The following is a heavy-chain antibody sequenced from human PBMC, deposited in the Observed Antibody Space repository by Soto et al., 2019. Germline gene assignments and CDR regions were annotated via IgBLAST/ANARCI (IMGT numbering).Heavy chain of an antibody. V-gene: IGHV3-7*01. J-gene: IGHJ5*02. D-gene: IGHD1-7*01. CDR1: GFTFSSYW. CDR2: IKQDGSEK. Sequence: EVQLVESGGGLVQPGGSLRLSCAASGFTFSSYWMSWVRQAPGKGLEWVANIKQDGSEKYYVDSVKGRFTISRDNAQHSLYLQMNSRRAEDTAVYYCARERGITGNTQNWFDPWGQGTLVTVAS. CDR3: ARERGITGNTQNWFDP.